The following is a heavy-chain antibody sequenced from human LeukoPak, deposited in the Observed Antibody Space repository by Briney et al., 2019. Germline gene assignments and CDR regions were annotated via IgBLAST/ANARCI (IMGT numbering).Heavy chain of an antibody. CDR3: ARVVYMVRGVIITSYFDY. J-gene: IGHJ4*02. D-gene: IGHD3-10*01. Sequence: ASVKVSCKASGYTFTSYGISWVRQAPGQGLEWMGWISACNGNTNYAQKLQGRVTMTTDTSTSTAYMELRSLRSDDTAVYYCARVVYMVRGVIITSYFDYWGQGTLVTVSS. CDR2: ISACNGNT. CDR1: GYTFTSYG. V-gene: IGHV1-18*01.